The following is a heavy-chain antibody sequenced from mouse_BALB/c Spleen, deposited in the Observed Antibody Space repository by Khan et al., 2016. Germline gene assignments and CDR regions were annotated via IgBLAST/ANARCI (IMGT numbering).Heavy chain of an antibody. CDR1: GFSLTNSG. CDR2: IWPGGST. D-gene: IGHD2-4*01. J-gene: IGHJ3*01. Sequence: VQLQESGPGLVAPSQSLSITCTVSGFSLTNSGVHWIRQPPGKGLEWLGVIWPGGSTDYNSALMSRLSITKDNSQNQVFLKMISLQTDDTAMYYCATDDQDYDAWFAYWGQGTLVIVSA. V-gene: IGHV2-9*02. CDR3: ATDDQDYDAWFAY.